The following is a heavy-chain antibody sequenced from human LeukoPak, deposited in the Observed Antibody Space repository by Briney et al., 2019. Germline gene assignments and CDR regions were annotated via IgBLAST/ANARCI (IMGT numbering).Heavy chain of an antibody. CDR3: AKAGQWLPYYFDY. CDR1: GFTFSNYA. D-gene: IGHD6-19*01. J-gene: IGHJ4*02. V-gene: IGHV3-23*01. CDR2: ISGSGDTT. Sequence: GGSLRLSCAASGFTFSNYAMSWVRQAPGKGPEWVSGISGSGDTTYYADSVKGRFTISRDNSKNTLYLQMNSLGAEDTAVYYCAKAGQWLPYYFDYWGQGTLVTVSS.